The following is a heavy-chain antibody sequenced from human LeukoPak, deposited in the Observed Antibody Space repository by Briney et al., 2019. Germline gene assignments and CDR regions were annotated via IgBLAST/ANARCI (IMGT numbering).Heavy chain of an antibody. J-gene: IGHJ5*02. CDR1: GDSVSSNSAA. V-gene: IGHV6-1*01. Sequence: SQTLSLTCGISGDSVSSNSAAWNWIRQSPSKGLEWLGRTYYRAKWYNDYAVSVKSRIPINPDTSKNQFSLQLNSVTPEDTAVYYCARDRSSSWYSQERHGFDPWGQGTLVTVSS. CDR3: ARDRSSSWYSQERHGFDP. CDR2: TYYRAKWYN. D-gene: IGHD6-13*01.